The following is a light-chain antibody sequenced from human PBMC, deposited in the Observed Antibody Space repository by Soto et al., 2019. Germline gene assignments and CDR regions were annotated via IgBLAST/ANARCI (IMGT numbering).Light chain of an antibody. CDR3: SSYTSSSTPYV. CDR1: SSDVGGNNY. CDR2: EVS. Sequence: QSALTQPASVSGSPGQSITISCIGTSSDVGGNNYVSWYQQHPGKAPKLMIYEVSNRPSGVSNRFSGSKSGNTAPLTISGLQAEDEADYYCSSYTSSSTPYVFGTGTKVTVL. V-gene: IGLV2-14*01. J-gene: IGLJ1*01.